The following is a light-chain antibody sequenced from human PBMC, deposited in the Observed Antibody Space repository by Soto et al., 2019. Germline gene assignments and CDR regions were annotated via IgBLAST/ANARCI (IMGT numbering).Light chain of an antibody. CDR2: KAS. J-gene: IGKJ1*01. Sequence: IQMTQSPSTLSGSVGAMVTITCLSSQTLSSWLDWYQQQPGKAPKLMIYKASTLKSGVPSRFSGSGSGTEFTLTISSLQPDDFAVYYCQQYNNWPRTFGQGTKVDIK. V-gene: IGKV1-5*03. CDR1: QTLSSW. CDR3: QQYNNWPRT.